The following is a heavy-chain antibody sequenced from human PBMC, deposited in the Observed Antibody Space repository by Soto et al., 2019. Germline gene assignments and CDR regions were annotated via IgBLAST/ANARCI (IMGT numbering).Heavy chain of an antibody. CDR2: IWYDGSNK. Sequence: QVQLVESGGGVVQPGRSLRLSCAASGFTFSDYGMHRVRQAPGKGLEWVAVIWYDGSNKYYADSVKGRFTISRDNSKNTLYLQMNSLRAEDTAVYYCARGYRNSGDDYWGQGTLVTVSS. J-gene: IGHJ4*02. D-gene: IGHD4-4*01. V-gene: IGHV3-33*01. CDR3: ARGYRNSGDDY. CDR1: GFTFSDYG.